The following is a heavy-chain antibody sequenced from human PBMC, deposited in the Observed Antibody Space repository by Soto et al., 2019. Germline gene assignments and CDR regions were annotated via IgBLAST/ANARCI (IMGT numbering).Heavy chain of an antibody. CDR3: ARSLLTRLRGATIPYYSVMDV. D-gene: IGHD3-10*01. J-gene: IGHJ6*02. Sequence: QLQLQESGSGLLKPSQTLSLTCAVSGGSVSSGGYSWGWLRQPLGKVLELIGYIYHSGGTDYKPFFESRVTISRGRSQSQFSLTMESVSAADTAVYYCARSLLTRLRGATIPYYSVMDVWGQGTTVTVPS. V-gene: IGHV4-30-2*01. CDR2: IYHSGGT. CDR1: GGSVSSGGYS.